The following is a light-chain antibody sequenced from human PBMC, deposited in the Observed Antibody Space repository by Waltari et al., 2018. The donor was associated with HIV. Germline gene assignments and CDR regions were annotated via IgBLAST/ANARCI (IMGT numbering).Light chain of an antibody. CDR3: QQSNTSPWT. J-gene: IGKJ1*01. Sequence: DIQMTQSPSSLSASVGGRVTITCRASHTLGTRVNWYRQKAGKAPELLISSASIVQSGGPSRFSGSGSGADFTLTITDLQPGDFASYFCQQSNTSPWTFGQGTRLEIK. V-gene: IGKV1-39*01. CDR2: SAS. CDR1: HTLGTR.